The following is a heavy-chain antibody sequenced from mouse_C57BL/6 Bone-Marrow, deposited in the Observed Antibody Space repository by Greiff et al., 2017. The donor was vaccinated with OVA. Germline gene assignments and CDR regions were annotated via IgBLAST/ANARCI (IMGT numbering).Heavy chain of an antibody. V-gene: IGHV5-4*03. J-gene: IGHJ4*01. D-gene: IGHD1-1*01. CDR1: GFTFSSYA. CDR2: ISDGGSYT. Sequence: EVKVVESGGGLVKPGGSLKLSCAASGFTFSSYAMSWVRQTPEKRLEWVATISDGGSYTYYPDNVKGRFTISRDNAKNNLYLQMSHLKSEDTAMYYCARLTTVVAIYAMDYWGQGTSVTVSS. CDR3: ARLTTVVAIYAMDY.